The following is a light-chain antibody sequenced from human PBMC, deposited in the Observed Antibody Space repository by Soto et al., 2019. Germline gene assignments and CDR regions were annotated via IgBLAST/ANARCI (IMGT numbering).Light chain of an antibody. Sequence: QSALTQPPSVSGSPGQSVTISCTGTSSDVGIYNRVSWYQQPPGTAPKLMIYEVSDRPSGVPDRLSGSKSGNTASLTISGLQAEDEADYYCTSYTSSSTWVFGGGTKLTVL. J-gene: IGLJ3*02. V-gene: IGLV2-18*02. CDR2: EVS. CDR3: TSYTSSSTWV. CDR1: SSDVGIYNR.